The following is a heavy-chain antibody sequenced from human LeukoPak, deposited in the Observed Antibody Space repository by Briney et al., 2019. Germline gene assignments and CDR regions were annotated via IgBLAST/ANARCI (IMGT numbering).Heavy chain of an antibody. V-gene: IGHV3-11*01. CDR3: ARTDGYNQGYAFDI. D-gene: IGHD5-24*01. Sequence: PGGSLRLSCAASGFTFSDYYMSWICQAPGKGLEWVSYISSSGSTIYYADSVKGRFTISRDNAKNSLYLQMNSLRAEDTAVYYCARTDGYNQGYAFDIWGQGTMVTVSS. CDR1: GFTFSDYY. J-gene: IGHJ3*02. CDR2: ISSSGSTI.